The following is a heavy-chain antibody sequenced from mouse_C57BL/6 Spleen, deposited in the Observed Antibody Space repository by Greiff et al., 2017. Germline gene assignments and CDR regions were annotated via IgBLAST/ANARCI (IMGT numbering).Heavy chain of an antibody. J-gene: IGHJ2*01. Sequence: EVKLVASGEGLVKPGGSLKLSCAASGFTFSSYAMSWVRQTPEKRLAWVAYISSGGDYIYYADTVQGRFTISRANARNTLYLQMSSLKSEDTAMXYCTRDSPFPLDYWGQRTTLTVSA. V-gene: IGHV5-9-1*02. CDR2: ISSGGDYI. CDR3: TRDSPFPLDY. CDR1: GFTFSSYA.